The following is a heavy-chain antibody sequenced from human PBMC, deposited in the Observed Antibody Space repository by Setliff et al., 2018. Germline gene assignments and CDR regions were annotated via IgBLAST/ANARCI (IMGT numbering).Heavy chain of an antibody. Sequence: ASVKVSCKVSGYTLTVLSMHWVRQAPGKGLEWMGGFDPEDGETIYAQKIQGRVTMTEDTSTDTAYMELSSLRFEDTAVYYCYITYRYGLCYFDYWGQGTLVTVSS. CDR3: YITYRYGLCYFDY. CDR2: FDPEDGET. CDR1: GYTLTVLS. V-gene: IGHV1-24*01. D-gene: IGHD5-18*01. J-gene: IGHJ4*02.